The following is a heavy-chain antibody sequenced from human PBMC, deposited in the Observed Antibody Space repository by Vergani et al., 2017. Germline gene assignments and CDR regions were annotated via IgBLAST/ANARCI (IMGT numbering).Heavy chain of an antibody. CDR1: GFTFSSYA. D-gene: IGHD5-18*01. CDR2: ISGSGGST. CDR3: AKHGNTAMVTGYYYYYYMDV. V-gene: IGHV3-23*01. Sequence: EVRLLESGGGLEQPGGSLRLSCAASGFTFSSYAMSWVRQAPGKGLEWVSAISGSGGSTYYADSVKGRFTISRDNSKNTLYLQMNSLRAEDTAVYYCAKHGNTAMVTGYYYYYYMDVWGKGTTVTVSS. J-gene: IGHJ6*03.